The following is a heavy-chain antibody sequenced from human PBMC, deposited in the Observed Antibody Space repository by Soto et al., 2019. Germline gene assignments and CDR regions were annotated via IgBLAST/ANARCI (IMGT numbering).Heavy chain of an antibody. CDR3: ARVPGLLWFGKNWFDP. CDR1: GGSIRSYY. D-gene: IGHD3-10*01. V-gene: IGHV4-59*01. Sequence: SETLSLTYTVSGGSIRSYYWSWIRQPPGKGLEWIGYICYSGSTNYSPSLKSRVTISVDPSKNQFSLKLGSVIAADTAVYYCARVPGLLWFGKNWFDPWGQGTLVT. J-gene: IGHJ5*02. CDR2: ICYSGST.